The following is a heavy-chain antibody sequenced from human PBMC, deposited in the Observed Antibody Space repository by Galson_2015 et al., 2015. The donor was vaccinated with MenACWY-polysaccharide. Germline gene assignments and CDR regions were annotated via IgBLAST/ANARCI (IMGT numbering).Heavy chain of an antibody. V-gene: IGHV1-2*04. J-gene: IGHJ3*02. D-gene: IGHD4-11*01. CDR1: GYTFTSYG. CDR3: ARGLDYQRHAFDI. CDR2: INPNSGGT. Sequence: SVKVSCKASGYTFTSYGISWVRQAPGQGLEWMGWINPNSGGTNYAQKFQGWVTMTRDTSISTAYMELSRLRSDDTAVYYCARGLDYQRHAFDIWGQGTMVTVSS.